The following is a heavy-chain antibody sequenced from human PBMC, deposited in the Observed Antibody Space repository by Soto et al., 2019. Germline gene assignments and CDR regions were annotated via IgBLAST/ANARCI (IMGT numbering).Heavy chain of an antibody. Sequence: SGPTLVNPTQTLTLTCTFSGFSLSTSGMCVSWIRQPPRKALEWLALIDWDDDKYYSTSLKTRLTISKDTSKNQVVLTMTNIDPVDTATYYCARMGRDGYNYPCSYFDYWGQGTLVTVSS. V-gene: IGHV2-70*01. D-gene: IGHD5-12*01. CDR3: ARMGRDGYNYPCSYFDY. J-gene: IGHJ4*02. CDR2: IDWDDDK. CDR1: GFSLSTSGMC.